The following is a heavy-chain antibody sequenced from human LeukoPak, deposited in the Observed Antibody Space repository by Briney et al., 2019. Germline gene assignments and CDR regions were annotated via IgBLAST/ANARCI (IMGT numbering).Heavy chain of an antibody. Sequence: GESLKISCKTSGYSFTSYWIAWVRQMPGKGLEWMGIIYPGDSDTRYSPSFQGQVTISADKSISTAYLQWNSLKASDTAMYYCARHVTVVSPPPYWGQGTLVTVSS. J-gene: IGHJ4*02. D-gene: IGHD2-21*01. CDR3: ARHVTVVSPPPY. V-gene: IGHV5-51*01. CDR1: GYSFTSYW. CDR2: IYPGDSDT.